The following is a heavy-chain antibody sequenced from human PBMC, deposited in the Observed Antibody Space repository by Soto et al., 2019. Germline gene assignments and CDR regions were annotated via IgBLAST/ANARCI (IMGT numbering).Heavy chain of an antibody. Sequence: ASVKVSCKASGYTFSTYGITWVRQAPGQGLEWMGWISAYNGNTNYAQKFQGRVTMSTDTSTSTAYMELRSLRSDDTAVYYCARVPSTIFGVVIYAFDIWGQGTMVTVSS. CDR2: ISAYNGNT. CDR3: ARVPSTIFGVVIYAFDI. V-gene: IGHV1-18*01. CDR1: GYTFSTYG. D-gene: IGHD3-3*01. J-gene: IGHJ3*02.